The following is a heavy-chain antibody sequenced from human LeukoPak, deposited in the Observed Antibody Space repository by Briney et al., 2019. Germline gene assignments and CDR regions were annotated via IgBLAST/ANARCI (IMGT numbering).Heavy chain of an antibody. Sequence: GTSLQISGKGSGSNFIRYWIGWVRQMPGKGLEWMGIIYPGDSDTRYSPSFQGQVTISADKSISTAYLQWSSLKASDTAMYYCARLRYSTAYPTYYFDYWGQGTLVTVSS. D-gene: IGHD3-9*01. CDR2: IYPGDSDT. CDR1: GSNFIRYW. V-gene: IGHV5-51*01. J-gene: IGHJ4*02. CDR3: ARLRYSTAYPTYYFDY.